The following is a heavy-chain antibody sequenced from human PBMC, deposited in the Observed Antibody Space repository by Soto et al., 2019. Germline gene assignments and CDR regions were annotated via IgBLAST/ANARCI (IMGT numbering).Heavy chain of an antibody. CDR2: ISPYNGNT. V-gene: IGHV1-18*01. CDR1: GYTFSSYG. Sequence: QVQLVQSGAEVKKPGASVKVSCKASGYTFSSYGISWVRQAPGLGLEWMGWISPYNGNTNYAQKLQGRVTMTTNTSKSPAYMDLRSVRSDDTAVSYCARVSSIWYRYYGMDFWGQGTLVTVSS. CDR3: ARVSSIWYRYYGMDF. D-gene: IGHD6-13*01. J-gene: IGHJ6*02.